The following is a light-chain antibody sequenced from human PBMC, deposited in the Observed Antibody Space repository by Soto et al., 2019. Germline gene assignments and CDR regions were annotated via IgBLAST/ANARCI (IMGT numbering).Light chain of an antibody. Sequence: QSALTQPASVSGSPGQSITISCTGTSSDVGDYNYVSWYQQYPGKAPKLMIYDVSNRPSGVSIRFSGSKSGNTASLTISGLQSEDEADYYCSSYTSSSVYVFGTGTKLTVL. V-gene: IGLV2-14*01. J-gene: IGLJ1*01. CDR3: SSYTSSSVYV. CDR2: DVS. CDR1: SSDVGDYNY.